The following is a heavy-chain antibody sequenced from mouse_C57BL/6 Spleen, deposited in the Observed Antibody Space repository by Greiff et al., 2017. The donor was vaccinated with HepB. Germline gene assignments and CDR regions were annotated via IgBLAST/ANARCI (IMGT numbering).Heavy chain of an antibody. Sequence: VQLQQPGAELVMPGASVKLSCKASGYTFTSYWMHWVKQRPGQGLEWIGEIDPSDSYTNYNQKFKGKSTLTVDKSSSTAYMQLSSLTSEDSAVYYCARPLYDGLYYFDYWGQGTTLTVSS. V-gene: IGHV1-69*01. D-gene: IGHD2-3*01. CDR2: IDPSDSYT. CDR1: GYTFTSYW. J-gene: IGHJ2*01. CDR3: ARPLYDGLYYFDY.